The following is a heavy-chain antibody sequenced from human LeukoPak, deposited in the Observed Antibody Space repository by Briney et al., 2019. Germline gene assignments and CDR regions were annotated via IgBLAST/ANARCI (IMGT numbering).Heavy chain of an antibody. CDR1: GYTFTSYG. J-gene: IGHJ5*02. V-gene: IGHV1-69*13. CDR3: ARGPQLVRWNWFDP. D-gene: IGHD6-13*01. CDR2: IIPIFGTA. Sequence: ASVKVSCKASGYTFTSYGISWVRQAPGQGLEWMGGIIPIFGTANYAQKFQGRVTITADESTSTAYMELSSLRSEDTAVYYCARGPQLVRWNWFDPWGQGTLVTVSS.